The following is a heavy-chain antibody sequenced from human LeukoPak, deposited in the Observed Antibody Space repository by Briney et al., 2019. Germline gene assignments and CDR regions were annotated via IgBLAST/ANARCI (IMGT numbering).Heavy chain of an antibody. V-gene: IGHV3-23*01. D-gene: IGHD2/OR15-2a*01. CDR3: AKDRWARYYDY. CDR1: GFTFSNYA. J-gene: IGHJ4*02. Sequence: GGSLRLSCAASGFTFSNYAMSWVRQAPGKGLEWVSSISGSGTKKYYADSVKGRFTTSRDNSKNTLYLQMNSLRAEDTAVYYCAKDRWARYYDYWGQGTLVAVSS. CDR2: ISGSGTKK.